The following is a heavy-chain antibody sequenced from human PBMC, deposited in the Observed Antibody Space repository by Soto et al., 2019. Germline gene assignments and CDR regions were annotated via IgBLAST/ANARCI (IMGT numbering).Heavy chain of an antibody. CDR1: GVSVSSTSHY. V-gene: IGHV4-61*01. D-gene: IGHD3-9*01. CDR2: ISYSGTT. CDR3: ARDRGYFDWSEIPRYYYGMDV. J-gene: IGHJ6*02. Sequence: PSETLSLTCTVSGVSVSSTSHYWGWVRQSPGKGLEWIGYISYSGTTNYNPSLKSRVTISVDTSKNQFSLKLSSVTAADTAVYYCARDRGYFDWSEIPRYYYGMDVWGQGTTVTVSS.